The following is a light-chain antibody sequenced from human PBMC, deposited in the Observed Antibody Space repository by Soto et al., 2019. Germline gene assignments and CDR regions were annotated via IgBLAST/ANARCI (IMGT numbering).Light chain of an antibody. Sequence: EIVLTQSPGTLPLSPGERATLSCRASQSVRSSYLAWYQQKPGQAPRLLIYGASSRATGIPDRFSGSGSGTDFTLTISRLEPEDSAVYYCQQYGSSPETFGQGTKVDIK. V-gene: IGKV3-20*01. CDR3: QQYGSSPET. CDR2: GAS. CDR1: QSVRSSY. J-gene: IGKJ1*01.